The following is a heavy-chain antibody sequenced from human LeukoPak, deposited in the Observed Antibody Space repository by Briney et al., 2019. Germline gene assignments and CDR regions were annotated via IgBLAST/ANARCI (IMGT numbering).Heavy chain of an antibody. D-gene: IGHD2-21*01. CDR3: PTDPEEFQGNY. J-gene: IGHJ4*02. CDR2: IKSKTDGGTT. Sequence: GGSLRLSCAASGFTVSSNYMSWVRQAPGKGLEWVGRIKSKTDGGTTDYAAPVKGRFTISRDDSKNTLYLQMNSLKTEDTAVNNCPTDPEEFQGNYWAKETLATVPS. CDR1: GFTVSSNY. V-gene: IGHV3-15*01.